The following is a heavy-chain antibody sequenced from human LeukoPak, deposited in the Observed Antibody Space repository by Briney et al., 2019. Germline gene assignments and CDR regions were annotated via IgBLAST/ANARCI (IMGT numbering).Heavy chain of an antibody. CDR3: ARAEGSSSLYYYYGMDV. D-gene: IGHD6-6*01. J-gene: IGHJ6*02. Sequence: SVKVSCKASGYTFTSYYMHWVRQAPGQGLEWMGGIIPIFGTANYAQKFQGRVTITADESTSTAYMELSSLRSEDTAVYYCARAEGSSSLYYYYGMDVWGQGTTVTVSS. V-gene: IGHV1-69*13. CDR2: IIPIFGTA. CDR1: GYTFTSYY.